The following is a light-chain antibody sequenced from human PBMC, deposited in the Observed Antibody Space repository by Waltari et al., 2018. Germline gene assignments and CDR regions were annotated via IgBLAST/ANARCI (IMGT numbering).Light chain of an antibody. Sequence: EIVLTQSPGTLSLSPGETATLSCRASQSVSRALAWYQQKPGQAPRLLIYDASTRATGILDRFSGSGSGTDFSLTISRLEPEDFAVYYCQKYVRLPATFGQGTKVEIK. J-gene: IGKJ1*01. V-gene: IGKV3-20*01. CDR1: QSVSRA. CDR3: QKYVRLPAT. CDR2: DAS.